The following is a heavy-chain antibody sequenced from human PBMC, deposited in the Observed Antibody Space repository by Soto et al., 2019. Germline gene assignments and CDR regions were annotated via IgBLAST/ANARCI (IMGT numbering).Heavy chain of an antibody. D-gene: IGHD2-15*01. Sequence: SETLSLTCAVSGGSISSGNWWSWVRQSPGKGLEWIGEIFYRGTTNYSPSLRSRVTISLDRSNNHFSLKLNSVTAADTAVYYCARKSGGGGYLDYWGQGTLVTVSS. CDR3: ARKSGGGGYLDY. CDR2: IFYRGTT. V-gene: IGHV4-4*02. CDR1: GGSISSGNW. J-gene: IGHJ4*02.